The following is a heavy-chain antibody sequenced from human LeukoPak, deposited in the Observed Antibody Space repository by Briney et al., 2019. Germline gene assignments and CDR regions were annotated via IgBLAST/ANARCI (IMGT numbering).Heavy chain of an antibody. Sequence: SETLSLTCTVSGYSISSGYYWGWIRQPPGKGLEWIGSIYHSGSTYYNPSLKSRVSISLYRSKNQFALQLTSVTAADTAMYLCAGGNWGYFTDWGQGTLVTVSS. CDR3: AGGNWGYFTD. D-gene: IGHD3-3*01. CDR1: GYSISSGYY. J-gene: IGHJ4*02. V-gene: IGHV4-38-2*02. CDR2: IYHSGST.